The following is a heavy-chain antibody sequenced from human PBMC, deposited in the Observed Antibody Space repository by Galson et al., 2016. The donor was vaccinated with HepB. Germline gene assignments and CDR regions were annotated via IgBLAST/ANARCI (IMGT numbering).Heavy chain of an antibody. Sequence: WVGQAPGKGLEWIGYIYYSGSTYYNPSLKSRVSISVDTSKNQFSLKLRFVTAADTAVYYCARGDESSSRMLDYFDYWGQGTLVTVSS. CDR2: IYYSGST. J-gene: IGHJ4*02. CDR3: ARGDESSSRMLDYFDY. D-gene: IGHD3-22*01. V-gene: IGHV4-31*02.